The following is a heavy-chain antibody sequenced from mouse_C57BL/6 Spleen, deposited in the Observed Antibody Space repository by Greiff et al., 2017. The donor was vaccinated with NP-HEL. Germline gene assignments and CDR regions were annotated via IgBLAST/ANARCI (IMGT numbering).Heavy chain of an antibody. D-gene: IGHD2-4*01. V-gene: IGHV1-53*01. CDR3: ARSHGIKRYFDV. J-gene: IGHJ1*03. CDR1: GYTFTSYW. CDR2: INPSNGGT. Sequence: QVQLKQPGTELVKPGASVKLSCKASGYTFTSYWMHWVKQRPGQGLEWIGNINPSNGGTNYNEKFKSKATLTVDKSSSTAYMQLSSLTSEDSAVYYCARSHGIKRYFDVWGTGTTVTVSS.